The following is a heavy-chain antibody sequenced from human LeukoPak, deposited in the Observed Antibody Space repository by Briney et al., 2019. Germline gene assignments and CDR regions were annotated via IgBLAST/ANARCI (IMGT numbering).Heavy chain of an antibody. J-gene: IGHJ4*02. CDR1: GFTFSNAW. D-gene: IGHD4-17*01. Sequence: PGGSLRLSCAASGFTFSNAWMSWVRQAPGKGLEWVSAISGSGGSTYYADSVKGRFTISRDNSKNTLYLQMNSLRAEDTAVYYCAKERTVTKRVSYYFDYWGQGTLVTVSS. CDR2: ISGSGGST. V-gene: IGHV3-23*01. CDR3: AKERTVTKRVSYYFDY.